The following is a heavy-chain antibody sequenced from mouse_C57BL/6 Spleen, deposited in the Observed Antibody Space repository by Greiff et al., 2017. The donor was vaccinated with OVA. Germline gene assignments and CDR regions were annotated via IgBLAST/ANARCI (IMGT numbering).Heavy chain of an antibody. J-gene: IGHJ2*01. D-gene: IGHD1-1*01. CDR1: GYTFTSYW. Sequence: QVQLQQPGAELVKPGASVKLSCKASGYTFTSYWMHWVKQRPGQGLEWIGMIHPNSGSTNYNEKFKSKATLTVDKSSSTAYMQLRSLTSEDSAVYYCASPSAVVANYFDYWGQGTTLTVSS. CDR3: ASPSAVVANYFDY. V-gene: IGHV1-64*01. CDR2: IHPNSGST.